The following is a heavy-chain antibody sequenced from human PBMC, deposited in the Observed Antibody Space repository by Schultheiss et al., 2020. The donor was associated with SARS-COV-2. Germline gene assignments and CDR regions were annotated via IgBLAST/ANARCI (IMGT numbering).Heavy chain of an antibody. Sequence: ASVKVSCKASGYTFTSYGISWVRQAPGQGLEWMGWINPNSGDTGYAQKFQGRVTMTRNTSISTAYMELSSLRSEDTAVYYCARAFSGYSYGPNFDYWGQGTLVTVSS. V-gene: IGHV1-8*02. CDR3: ARAFSGYSYGPNFDY. J-gene: IGHJ4*02. D-gene: IGHD5-18*01. CDR2: INPNSGDT. CDR1: GYTFTSYG.